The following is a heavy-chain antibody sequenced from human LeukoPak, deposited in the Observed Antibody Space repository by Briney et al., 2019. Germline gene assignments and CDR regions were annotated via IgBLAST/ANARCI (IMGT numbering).Heavy chain of an antibody. CDR1: GFIFGNYY. CDR3: CDGMDV. J-gene: IGHJ6*02. Sequence: GGSLRLSCEASGFIFGNYYMSWVRQAPGKGLEWVAAINGAGSTTYHADSVKGRFTISRDNSKNTLYLQMNSLRSEDTATYYCCDGMDVWGQGTTVAVSS. V-gene: IGHV3-23*01. CDR2: INGAGSTT.